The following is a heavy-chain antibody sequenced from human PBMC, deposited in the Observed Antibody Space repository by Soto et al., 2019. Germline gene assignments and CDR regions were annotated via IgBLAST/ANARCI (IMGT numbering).Heavy chain of an antibody. V-gene: IGHV4-38-2*02. CDR3: ARDGEAATVYYYYGMGV. D-gene: IGHD2-15*01. J-gene: IGHJ6*02. CDR2: IYHSVST. CDR1: GYSISSGYY. Sequence: PSETLSLTCAVSGYSISSGYYWGWIRPPPGKGLEWIGSIYHSVSTYYNPSLKSRVTISVDTSKNQFSLKLSSVTAADTAVYYCARDGEAATVYYYYGMGVWGQATTVTVS.